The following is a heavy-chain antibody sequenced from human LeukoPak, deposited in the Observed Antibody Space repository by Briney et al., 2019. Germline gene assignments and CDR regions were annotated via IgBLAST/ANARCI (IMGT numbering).Heavy chain of an antibody. CDR1: GGSISSYY. D-gene: IGHD3-10*01. J-gene: IGHJ4*02. Sequence: SETLSLTCTVSGGSISSYYWSWIRQPPGKGLEWIGYIYYSGSTNYNPSLKSRVTISVDTSKNQFSLKLSSVTAADTAVYYCARGATMVRGVIITWDYLDYWGQGTLVTVSS. CDR3: ARGATMVRGVIITWDYLDY. CDR2: IYYSGST. V-gene: IGHV4-59*01.